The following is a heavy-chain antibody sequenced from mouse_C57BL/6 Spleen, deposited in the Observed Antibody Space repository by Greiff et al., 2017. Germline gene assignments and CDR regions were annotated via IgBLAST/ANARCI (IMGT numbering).Heavy chain of an antibody. CDR2: IDPETGGT. CDR3: TRRLGYAMDY. D-gene: IGHD3-2*02. Sequence: QVQLQQSGAELVRPGASVTLSCKASGYTFTDYEMHWVKQTPVHGLEWIGAIDPETGGTAYNQKFKGKAILTADKSSSPAYMALRSLTSEDSAVYYCTRRLGYAMDYWGQGTSVTVSS. J-gene: IGHJ4*01. CDR1: GYTFTDYE. V-gene: IGHV1-15*01.